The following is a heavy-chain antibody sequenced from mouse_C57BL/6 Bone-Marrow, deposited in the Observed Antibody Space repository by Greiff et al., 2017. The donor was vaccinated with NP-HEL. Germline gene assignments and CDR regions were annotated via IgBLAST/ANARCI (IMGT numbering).Heavy chain of an antibody. CDR1: GFTFSSYA. CDR2: ISSGGDYI. Sequence: EVQLQESGEGLVKPGGSLKLSCAASGFTFSSYAMSWVRQTPEKRLEWVAYISSGGDYIYYADTVKGRFTISRDNARNTLYLQMSSLKSEDTAMYYCTREGITTAHFDYWGQGTTLTVSS. D-gene: IGHD1-1*01. CDR3: TREGITTAHFDY. V-gene: IGHV5-9-1*02. J-gene: IGHJ2*01.